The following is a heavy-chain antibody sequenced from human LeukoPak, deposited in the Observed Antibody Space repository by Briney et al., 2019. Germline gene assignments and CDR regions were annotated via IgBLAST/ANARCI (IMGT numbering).Heavy chain of an antibody. D-gene: IGHD2-15*01. J-gene: IGHJ6*02. V-gene: IGHV3-48*04. CDR3: ARERIDSNTFMYGMDV. CDR2: ISSSSSTI. CDR1: GFTFSTYS. Sequence: GGSLRLSCAASGFTFSTYSMNWVRQAPGKGLEWVSHISSSSSTIYYADSVKGRFTTSRDNAKNSLYLQMNSLRAEDTAVYYCARERIDSNTFMYGMDVWGQGTTVTVSS.